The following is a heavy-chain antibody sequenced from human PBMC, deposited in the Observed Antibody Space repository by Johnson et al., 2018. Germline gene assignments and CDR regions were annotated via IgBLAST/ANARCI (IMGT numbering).Heavy chain of an antibody. Sequence: VQLQESGGGLVQPGGSLRLSCVVSGFTVSSDWMHWVRQVPGKGLVWVSRISSDGSSTYYADSVKGWFTISRDNSKNTLYLQMNSLRAEDMAIYYCAKDMVTFPHDAFDIWGQGTMFTVSS. CDR2: ISSDGSST. CDR3: AKDMVTFPHDAFDI. J-gene: IGHJ3*02. CDR1: GFTVSSDW. V-gene: IGHV3-74*01. D-gene: IGHD4-23*01.